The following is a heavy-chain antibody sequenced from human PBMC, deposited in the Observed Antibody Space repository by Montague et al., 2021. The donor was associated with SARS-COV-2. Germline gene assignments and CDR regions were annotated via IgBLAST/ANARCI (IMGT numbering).Heavy chain of an antibody. CDR3: TRGAPGY. CDR2: ISRSGSA. J-gene: IGHJ4*02. CDR1: GGSFSDYK. Sequence: SETLSLTCAVYGGSFSDYKWTWIRQSPGKGLEWIGQISRSGSANYNPSLKSRVTISVDTAKNQFSLKLTSANVADTAVYYCTRGAPGYWGQGTVVTVSS. V-gene: IGHV4-34*01.